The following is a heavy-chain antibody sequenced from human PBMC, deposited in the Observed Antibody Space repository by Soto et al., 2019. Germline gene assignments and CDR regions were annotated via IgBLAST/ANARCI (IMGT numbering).Heavy chain of an antibody. Sequence: ASVKVSCKASGGTFSSYAISWVRQAPGQGLEWMGGIIPIFGTANYAQKFRGRVTITADESTSTAYMELSSLRSEDTAVYYCARDRAVWSGYYLETYYYYGMDVWGQGTTVTVSS. J-gene: IGHJ6*02. CDR1: GGTFSSYA. D-gene: IGHD3-3*01. V-gene: IGHV1-69*13. CDR2: IIPIFGTA. CDR3: ARDRAVWSGYYLETYYYYGMDV.